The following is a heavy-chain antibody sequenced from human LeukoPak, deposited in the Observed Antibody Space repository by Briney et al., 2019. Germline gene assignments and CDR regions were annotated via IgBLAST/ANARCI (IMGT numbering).Heavy chain of an antibody. CDR2: IYFSGST. CDR1: GCSISSYS. J-gene: IGHJ4*02. V-gene: IGHV4-59*01. Sequence: SESLCLSCTVSGCSISSYSLSWIRQPPGKGLEWIGYIYFSGSTNYNPTLKSRVTISVDTSKNQFSLKLSSVTAADTAVYYCAREQRITMVRGVIHSFDYWGQGTLVTVSS. D-gene: IGHD3-10*01. CDR3: AREQRITMVRGVIHSFDY.